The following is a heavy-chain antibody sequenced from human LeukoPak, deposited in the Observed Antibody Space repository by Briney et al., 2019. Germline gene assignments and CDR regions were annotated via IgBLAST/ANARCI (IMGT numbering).Heavy chain of an antibody. J-gene: IGHJ1*01. Sequence: PSETLSLTCTVSGYSISSGYYWGWIRQPPGKGLEWIGSIYHSGSTYYNPSLKSRVTISVDTSKNQFSLKLSSVTAADTAVYYCARILTYYDIPIHFQHWGQGTLVTVSS. CDR3: ARILTYYDIPIHFQH. D-gene: IGHD3-9*01. CDR1: GYSISSGYY. V-gene: IGHV4-38-2*02. CDR2: IYHSGST.